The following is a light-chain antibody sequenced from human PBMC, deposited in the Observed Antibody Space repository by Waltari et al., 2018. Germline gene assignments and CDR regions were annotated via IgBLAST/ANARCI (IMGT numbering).Light chain of an antibody. Sequence: QSVLTQPPSASGTPGQRVTISCSGSSSNIGSNSVNWYQQLPGTAPKLLIYSNNQRPSGVPDRVSGSKSDTSASLAISGLQSEDEADYYCAAWDDSLNCWVFGGGTKLTVL. CDR3: AAWDDSLNCWV. CDR1: SSNIGSNS. V-gene: IGLV1-44*01. CDR2: SNN. J-gene: IGLJ3*02.